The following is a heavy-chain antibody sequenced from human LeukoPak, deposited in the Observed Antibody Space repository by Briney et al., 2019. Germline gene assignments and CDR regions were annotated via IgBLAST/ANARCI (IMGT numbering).Heavy chain of an antibody. J-gene: IGHJ4*02. CDR1: GFIFRRYN. CDR3: AQDLAWIRFDN. D-gene: IGHD5-12*01. CDR2: ISSSSSYI. Sequence: PGGSLRLSCAASGFIFRRYNMNWVRQAPGKGLEWVSSISSSSSYIYYADSVVGRFTISRDNSRNTLYLQLDSLRVDDTAVYYCAQDLAWIRFDNWGQGTLVTVSS. V-gene: IGHV3-21*04.